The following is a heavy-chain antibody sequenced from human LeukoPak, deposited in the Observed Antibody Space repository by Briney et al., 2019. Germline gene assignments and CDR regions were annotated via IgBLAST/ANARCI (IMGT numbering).Heavy chain of an antibody. CDR1: GFTFSSYG. CDR2: IRYDGSNK. CDR3: ARPGMPAALYYYMDV. J-gene: IGHJ6*03. Sequence: GGSLRLSCAASGFTFSSYGIHWVRQAPGKGLEWVAFIRYDGSNKYYADSVKGRFTISRDNSKNTLYLQMNSLRGEDTAVYYCARPGMPAALYYYMDVWGKGTTVSISS. D-gene: IGHD2-2*01. V-gene: IGHV3-30*02.